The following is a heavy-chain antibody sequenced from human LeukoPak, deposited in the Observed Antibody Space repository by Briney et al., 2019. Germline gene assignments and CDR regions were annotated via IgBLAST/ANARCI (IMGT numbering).Heavy chain of an antibody. D-gene: IGHD2/OR15-2a*01. Sequence: GSLRLSCAASGFIFNSYGMHWVRQAPGKGLEWVALIWYDGSNKYYTDSVKGRFTISRDNSKNTLYLEMNSLRAEDTAIYYCAREGPRGNSQFDYWGQGTLVTVSS. CDR2: IWYDGSNK. V-gene: IGHV3-33*01. CDR3: AREGPRGNSQFDY. J-gene: IGHJ4*02. CDR1: GFIFNSYG.